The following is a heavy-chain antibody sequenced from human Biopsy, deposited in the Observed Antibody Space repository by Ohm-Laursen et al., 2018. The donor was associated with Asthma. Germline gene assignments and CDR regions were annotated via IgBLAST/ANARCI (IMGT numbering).Heavy chain of an antibody. J-gene: IGHJ5*02. CDR3: VRDKVVVVPGSKGPTDWFDP. Sequence: GSSVKVSCKASGYTFSNYAISWVRQAPGQGLEWMGWISGYNGDTKFAQNVKGRLSLTTDTSTSTAYMELRSLTSDGTAVYYCVRDKVVVVPGSKGPTDWFDPWGQGTLVTVSS. V-gene: IGHV1-18*04. CDR2: ISGYNGDT. CDR1: GYTFSNYA. D-gene: IGHD2-15*01.